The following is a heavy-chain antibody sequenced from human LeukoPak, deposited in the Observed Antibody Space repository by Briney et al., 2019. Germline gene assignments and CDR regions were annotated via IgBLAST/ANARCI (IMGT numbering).Heavy chain of an antibody. Sequence: SETLSLTCTVSGGSISGYFWSWIRQPPGKGLEWIGYISYSGNTNHNPSLKSRVTISLATSKNQFSLKVRSVTAADTAVYYCTREFGSAFDPWGQGTLVTVSS. J-gene: IGHJ5*02. CDR3: TREFGSAFDP. D-gene: IGHD3-10*01. V-gene: IGHV4-59*01. CDR2: ISYSGNT. CDR1: GGSISGYF.